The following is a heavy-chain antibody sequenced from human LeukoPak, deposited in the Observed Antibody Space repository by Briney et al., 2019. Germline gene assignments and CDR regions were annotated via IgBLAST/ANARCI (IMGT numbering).Heavy chain of an antibody. Sequence: GGSLRLSCTASGFTFGDYAMSWVRAAPGKGLEWVGFIRSKAYGGTTEYAASVKGRFTISRDDSKSIAYLQMNSLKTEDTAVYYCVVVVAATHFDYWGPGALVTVSS. CDR2: IRSKAYGGTT. CDR3: VVVVAATHFDY. CDR1: GFTFGDYA. V-gene: IGHV3-49*04. D-gene: IGHD2-15*01. J-gene: IGHJ4*02.